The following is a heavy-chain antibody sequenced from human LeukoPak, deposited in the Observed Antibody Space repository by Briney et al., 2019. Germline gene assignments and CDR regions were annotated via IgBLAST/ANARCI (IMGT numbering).Heavy chain of an antibody. CDR2: ISGSGGST. CDR3: AKAIAVYCSGGSCYGDY. J-gene: IGHJ4*02. Sequence: GGSLRLSCAASGFTFSSYAMSWVRQAPGKGLEWVSAISGSGGSTYYADSVKGRFTISRDNSKNTLYLQMNSPRAEDTAVYYCAKAIAVYCSGGSCYGDYWGQGTLVTVSS. D-gene: IGHD2-15*01. V-gene: IGHV3-23*01. CDR1: GFTFSSYA.